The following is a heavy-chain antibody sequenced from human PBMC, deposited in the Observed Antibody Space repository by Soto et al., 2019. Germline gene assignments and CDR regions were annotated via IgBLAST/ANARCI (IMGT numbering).Heavy chain of an antibody. J-gene: IGHJ3*02. V-gene: IGHV6-1*01. CDR3: VRGAAAAGTRAFDI. Sequence: SQTLSLTCVISGDSVSSNSAAWNWIRQSPSRGLEWLGRTYYRSKWYNDHAISVKSRITINPDTSKNQFSLQLNSVTPDDTAVYYCVRGAAAAGTRAFDIWGQGTMVTVSS. CDR2: TYYRSKWYN. D-gene: IGHD6-13*01. CDR1: GDSVSSNSAA.